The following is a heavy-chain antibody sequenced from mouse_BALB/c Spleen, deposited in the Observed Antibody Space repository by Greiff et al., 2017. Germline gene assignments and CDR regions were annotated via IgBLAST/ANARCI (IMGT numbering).Heavy chain of an antibody. V-gene: IGHV5-17*02. CDR1: GFTFSSFG. Sequence: EVQLKESGGGLVQPGGSRKLSCAASGFTFSSFGMHWVRQAPEKGLEWVAYISSGSSTIYYADTVKGRFTISRDNPKNTLFLQMTSLRSEDTAMYYCARSGGNYVKAMDYWGQGTSVTVSS. CDR2: ISSGSSTI. D-gene: IGHD2-1*01. CDR3: ARSGGNYVKAMDY. J-gene: IGHJ4*01.